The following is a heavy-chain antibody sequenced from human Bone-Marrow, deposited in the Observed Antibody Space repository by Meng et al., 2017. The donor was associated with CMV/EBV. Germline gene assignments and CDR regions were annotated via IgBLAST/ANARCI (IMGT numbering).Heavy chain of an antibody. Sequence: GESLKISCAASGFTFSNYAMHWVRQAPGKGLEWVANIKEDGREKYYVDSVKGRFSISRDNAKNSLYLQMNSLTAEDTAVYFCARMGLLEWLLPYYLDYWGQGTLVTVSS. D-gene: IGHD3-3*01. J-gene: IGHJ4*02. V-gene: IGHV3-7*01. CDR1: GFTFSNYA. CDR2: IKEDGREK. CDR3: ARMGLLEWLLPYYLDY.